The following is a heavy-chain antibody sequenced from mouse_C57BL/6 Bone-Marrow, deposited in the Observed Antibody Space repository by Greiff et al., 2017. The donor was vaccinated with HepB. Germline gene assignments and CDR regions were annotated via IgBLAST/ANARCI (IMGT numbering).Heavy chain of an antibody. CDR2: IDPETGGT. CDR1: GYTFTDYE. V-gene: IGHV1-15*01. Sequence: VQLQQSGAELVRPGASVTLSCKASGYTFTDYEMHWVQQTPVHGLEWIGAIDPETGGTSYNQKFKGQVILTADKSSSTAYMELRSLTSEDSAVYYCTRETDDEGDWGQGTTLTVSS. CDR3: TRETDDEGD. J-gene: IGHJ2*01.